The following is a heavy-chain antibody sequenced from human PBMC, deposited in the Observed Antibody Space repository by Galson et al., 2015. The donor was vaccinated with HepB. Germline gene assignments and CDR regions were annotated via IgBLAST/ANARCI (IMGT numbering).Heavy chain of an antibody. Sequence: SLRLSCAASGFTFSSYAMSWVRQAPGKGLEWVSAISGSGGSTYYAGSVKGRFTISRDNSKNTLYLQMNSLRAEDTAVYYCAKYTRGSGRPVDYWGQGTLVTVSS. V-gene: IGHV3-23*01. CDR3: AKYTRGSGRPVDY. CDR2: ISGSGGST. D-gene: IGHD3-10*01. CDR1: GFTFSSYA. J-gene: IGHJ4*02.